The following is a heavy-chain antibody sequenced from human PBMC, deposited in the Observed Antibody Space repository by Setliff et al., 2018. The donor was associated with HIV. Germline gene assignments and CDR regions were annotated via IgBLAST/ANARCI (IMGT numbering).Heavy chain of an antibody. CDR1: GDSISSGSHY. J-gene: IGHJ4*02. CDR3: ARERLSRLGFDY. CDR2: IYTGGNA. D-gene: IGHD1-1*01. Sequence: SETLSLTCTVSGDSISSGSHYWSWIRQPAGKGLEWIGHIYTGGNANYNPSLQSRVTSSVDTSKNQFSLMLGSMTAADTAVYYCARERLSRLGFDYWGQGTLVTVSS. V-gene: IGHV4-61*09.